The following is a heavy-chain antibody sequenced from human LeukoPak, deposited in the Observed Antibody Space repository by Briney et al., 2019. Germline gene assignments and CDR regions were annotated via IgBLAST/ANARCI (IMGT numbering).Heavy chain of an antibody. CDR2: INHSGST. CDR3: ARGPRLDY. V-gene: IGHV4-34*01. J-gene: IGHJ4*02. CDR1: GGSFSGYY. D-gene: IGHD2-21*02. Sequence: SETLSLTCAVYGGSFSGYYWSWIRQPPGKGLEWIGEINHSGSTNYNPSLKSRVTISVDTSKNQFSLKLSSVTAADTAVYYCARGPRLDYWGQGTLVTVSS.